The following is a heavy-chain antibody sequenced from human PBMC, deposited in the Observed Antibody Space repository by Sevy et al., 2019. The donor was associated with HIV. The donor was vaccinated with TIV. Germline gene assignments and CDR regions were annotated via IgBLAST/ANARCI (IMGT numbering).Heavy chain of an antibody. J-gene: IGHJ4*02. CDR3: ARGPDTEISLENVLRSFEGVFRGKSFDY. D-gene: IGHD2-8*02. CDR2: IWYDGTKQ. Sequence: GGSLRLSCAGSGFSFGTYSMHWVRQAPGKGLEWVAVIWYDGTKQYYADSVKGRVTISRDNSKNTMYLHMNALRAEDTVVYYCARGPDTEISLENVLRSFEGVFRGKSFDYWGQGTLVTVSS. V-gene: IGHV3-30*04. CDR1: GFSFGTYS.